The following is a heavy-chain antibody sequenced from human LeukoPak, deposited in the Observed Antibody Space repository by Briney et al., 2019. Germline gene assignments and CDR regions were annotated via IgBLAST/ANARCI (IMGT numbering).Heavy chain of an antibody. D-gene: IGHD3-10*01. CDR2: IYYSGST. V-gene: IGHV4-39*01. CDR1: GGSISSSSYY. J-gene: IGHJ5*02. CDR3: ARQVLWFGELPAFDR. Sequence: SETLSLTCTVSGGSISSSSYYWGWIRQPPGKGLEWIGSIYYSGSTYYNPSLKSRVTISVDTSKNQFSLKLSSVTAADTAVYCCARQVLWFGELPAFDRWGQGTLVTVSS.